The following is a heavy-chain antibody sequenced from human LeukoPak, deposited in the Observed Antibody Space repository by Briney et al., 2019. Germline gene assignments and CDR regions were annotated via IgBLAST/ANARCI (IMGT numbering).Heavy chain of an antibody. Sequence: PGGSLRLPCAASGFTFSSYGMHWVRQAPGKGLEWVAVIWYDGSNKYYADSVKGRFTISRDNSKNTLYLQMNSLRAEDTAVYYCAREGRAAAGPFDYWGQGTLVTVSS. V-gene: IGHV3-33*01. J-gene: IGHJ4*02. CDR3: AREGRAAAGPFDY. CDR2: IWYDGSNK. CDR1: GFTFSSYG. D-gene: IGHD6-13*01.